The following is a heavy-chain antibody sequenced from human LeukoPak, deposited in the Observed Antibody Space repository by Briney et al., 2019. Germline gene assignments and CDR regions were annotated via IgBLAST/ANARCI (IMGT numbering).Heavy chain of an antibody. CDR1: GYTFTSYA. CDR3: AGEDYYDSSGYLP. V-gene: IGHV1-2*02. D-gene: IGHD3-22*01. J-gene: IGHJ5*02. Sequence: ASVKVSCKASGYTFTSYAMHWVRQAPGQGLEWMGWINPNSGGTNYAQKFQGRVTMTRDTSISTAYMELSRLRSDDTAVYYCAGEDYYDSSGYLPWGQGTLVTVSS. CDR2: INPNSGGT.